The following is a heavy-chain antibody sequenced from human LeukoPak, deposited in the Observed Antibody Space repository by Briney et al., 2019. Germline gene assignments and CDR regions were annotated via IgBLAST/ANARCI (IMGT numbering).Heavy chain of an antibody. CDR1: GFTFSSYG. Sequence: GGSLRLSCAASGFTFSSYGMHWVRQAPGKGLEWVAVISYDGSNKYYADSVKGRFTISRDNSKNTLYLQMNSLRAEDTAVYYCATATYYYDSSSYPSPFDYWGQGTLVTVSS. CDR2: ISYDGSNK. J-gene: IGHJ4*02. D-gene: IGHD3-22*01. CDR3: ATATYYYDSSSYPSPFDY. V-gene: IGHV3-30*03.